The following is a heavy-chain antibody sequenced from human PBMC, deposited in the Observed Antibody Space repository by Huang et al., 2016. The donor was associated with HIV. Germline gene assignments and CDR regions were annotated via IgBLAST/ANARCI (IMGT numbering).Heavy chain of an antibody. V-gene: IGHV4-39*01. J-gene: IGHJ6*03. CDR3: ARHWEATFYYYYYMDV. D-gene: IGHD1-26*01. CDR2: IDYSGTT. Sequence: QLQESGPGLVRPSETLSLTCTVSSDSISSSSYYWAWIRQPPGRGLEWIGNIDYSGTTYYSPSLKSRITLSVDTSKNQFSLKVRSVTAADTAIYYCARHWEATFYYYYYMDVWGTGTTVTVSS. CDR1: SDSISSSSYY.